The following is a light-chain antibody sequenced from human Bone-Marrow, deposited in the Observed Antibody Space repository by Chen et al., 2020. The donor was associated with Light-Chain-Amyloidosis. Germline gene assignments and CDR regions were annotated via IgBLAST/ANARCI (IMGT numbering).Light chain of an antibody. Sequence: QSALTQPRSVSGYPGPSVAISCTGTSSDVGGYNYVSWYQQHPGKAPKLIIYGVSERPAGVPERFSGSKSGNTAFLNIVGLQAEDEADYYCGSYAGTYNFFVFGTGTKVTVL. CDR2: GVS. J-gene: IGLJ1*01. CDR1: SSDVGGYNY. V-gene: IGLV2-11*01. CDR3: GSYAGTYNFFV.